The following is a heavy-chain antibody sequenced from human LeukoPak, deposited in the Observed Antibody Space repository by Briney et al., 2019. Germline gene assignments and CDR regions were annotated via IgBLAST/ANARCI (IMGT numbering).Heavy chain of an antibody. Sequence: SETLSLTCAVSGGSFSGYYWSWIRQPPGKGLEWMGEINHNGSTKYNPSLKSRVIISVDTAKNQFSLKLSSVTAADTAVYYCARAKYYYGSGSYSYYYYGMDVWGQGTTVTVSS. CDR3: ARAKYYYGSGSYSYYYYGMDV. CDR1: GGSFSGYY. V-gene: IGHV4-34*01. CDR2: INHNGST. J-gene: IGHJ6*02. D-gene: IGHD3-10*01.